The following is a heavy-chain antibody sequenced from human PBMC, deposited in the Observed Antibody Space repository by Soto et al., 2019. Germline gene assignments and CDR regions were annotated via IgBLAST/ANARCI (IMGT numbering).Heavy chain of an antibody. CDR3: TTDWGSRERGYYYGMDV. CDR2: IKSKTDGGTT. CDR1: GFTFSNAW. J-gene: IGHJ6*02. Sequence: PGGSLRLSCAASGFTFSNAWMSWVRQAPGKGLEWVGRIKSKTDGGTTDYAAPVKGRFTISRDDSKNTLYLQMNSLKTEDTAVYYCTTDWGSRERGYYYGMDVWGQGTTVTVSS. V-gene: IGHV3-15*01. D-gene: IGHD7-27*01.